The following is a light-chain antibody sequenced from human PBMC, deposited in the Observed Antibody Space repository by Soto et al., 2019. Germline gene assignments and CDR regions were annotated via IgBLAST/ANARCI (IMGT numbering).Light chain of an antibody. J-gene: IGKJ1*01. Sequence: EIVLTQSPGTLSLSPGERATLSCRASQRVSSNFLAWYQQKPGQAPRLLIYGASSRATGIPDRFSGSGSGTDFTLTISRLEPEDFAVYYCQQYGSSPWTFVQGTKMEIK. CDR1: QRVSSNF. CDR2: GAS. V-gene: IGKV3-20*01. CDR3: QQYGSSPWT.